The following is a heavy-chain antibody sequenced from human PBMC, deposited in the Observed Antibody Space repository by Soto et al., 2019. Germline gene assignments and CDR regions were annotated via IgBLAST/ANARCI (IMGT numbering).Heavy chain of an antibody. CDR3: AKSYYYGSGSSYGMDV. J-gene: IGHJ6*02. Sequence: GGSLRLSCAASGFTFSSYGMHWVRQAPGKGLEWVAVISYDGSNKYYADSVKGRFTISRDNSKNTLYLQMNSLRAEDTAVYYCAKSYYYGSGSSYGMDVWGQGTTVTVSS. D-gene: IGHD3-10*01. CDR2: ISYDGSNK. CDR1: GFTFSSYG. V-gene: IGHV3-30*18.